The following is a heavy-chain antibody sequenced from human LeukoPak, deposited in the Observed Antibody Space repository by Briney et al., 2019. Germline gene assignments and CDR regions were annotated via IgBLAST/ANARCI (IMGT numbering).Heavy chain of an antibody. D-gene: IGHD4-17*01. CDR1: RGSIINYY. J-gene: IGHJ4*02. CDR3: ARHGDHVDYAFDC. CDR2: ISDSGTT. Sequence: PSETLSLTCAVSRGSIINYYWTWVRQSAGKGLEWIGRISDSGTTDYNPSLRSRVVMSVDTSRNQFSLKLSSMTAADTAVHYCARHGDHVDYAFDCWGQGTLVTVSS. V-gene: IGHV4-4*07.